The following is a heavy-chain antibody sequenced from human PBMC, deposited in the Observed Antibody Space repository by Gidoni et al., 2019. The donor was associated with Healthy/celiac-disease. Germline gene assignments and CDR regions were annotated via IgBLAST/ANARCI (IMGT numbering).Heavy chain of an antibody. V-gene: IGHV1-2*04. J-gene: IGHJ6*03. D-gene: IGHD3-22*01. CDR2: INPNSGGT. Sequence: QVQLVQSGAEVKKPGASVKVSCKASGYTFTGYSMHWVRQAPGQGLEWMGWINPNSGGTNYAQKFQGWVTMTRDTSISTAYMELSRLRSDDTAVYYCARAHYDSSGPYYYYYMDVWGKGTTVTVSS. CDR3: ARAHYDSSGPYYYYYMDV. CDR1: GYTFTGYS.